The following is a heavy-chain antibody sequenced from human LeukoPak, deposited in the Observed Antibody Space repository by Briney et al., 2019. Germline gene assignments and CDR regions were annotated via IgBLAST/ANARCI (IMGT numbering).Heavy chain of an antibody. CDR3: ARVLGDFWSGYPY. CDR2: INPNSGVT. Sequence: AAVKASCKASGYTFTGYYMHWVRQAPVHGLEWRGWINPNSGVTNYAQKFQGRVTMTRDTSISTAYMELSRLRSDDTAVYYCARVLGDFWSGYPYWGQGTLVTVSS. D-gene: IGHD3-3*01. V-gene: IGHV1-2*02. J-gene: IGHJ4*02. CDR1: GYTFTGYY.